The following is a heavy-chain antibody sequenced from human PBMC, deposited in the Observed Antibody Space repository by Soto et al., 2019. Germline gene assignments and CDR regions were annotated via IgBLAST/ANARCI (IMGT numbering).Heavy chain of an antibody. Sequence: EVQLVESGGGLVQPGGSLRLSCAASGFTFSTYAMQWVRQAPGKGLDFVSSISTNGGTTNYAYSVKGRFTISRDNSRDTLYLQMGSLRPEDMAVYYCASDVRAMNHYWGQGTLVTVSS. CDR3: ASDVRAMNHY. CDR2: ISTNGGTT. CDR1: GFTFSTYA. J-gene: IGHJ4*02. V-gene: IGHV3-64*01. D-gene: IGHD5-18*01.